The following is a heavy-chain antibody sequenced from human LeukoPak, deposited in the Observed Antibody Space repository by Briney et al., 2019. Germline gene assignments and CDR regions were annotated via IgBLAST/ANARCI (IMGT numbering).Heavy chain of an antibody. CDR1: GFTFSNYG. Sequence: GGSLRLSCAASGFTFSNYGMHWVRQAPGKGLEWVAAIWYDGSNKYYGDSVKGRFTISRDNSKNTLYLQMNSLRAEDTAAYYCATAGPVADFDYWGQGTLVTVSS. CDR2: IWYDGSNK. V-gene: IGHV3-33*01. J-gene: IGHJ4*02. CDR3: ATAGPVADFDY. D-gene: IGHD6-19*01.